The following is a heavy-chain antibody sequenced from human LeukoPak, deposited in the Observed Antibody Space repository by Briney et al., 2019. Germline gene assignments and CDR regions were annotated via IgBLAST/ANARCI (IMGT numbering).Heavy chain of an antibody. J-gene: IGHJ4*02. CDR2: IHSSGGH. D-gene: IGHD1-26*01. CDR3: ARLGSYHDF. CDR1: GASISNYY. Sequence: SETLSLTCTVSGASISNYYWSWIRQTPEKGLEWMGHIHSSGGHSYYPSLKSRLTLSIDTSRNQLSLKLPSVTAADTAVYFCARLGSYHDFWGQGALVTVSS. V-gene: IGHV4-4*09.